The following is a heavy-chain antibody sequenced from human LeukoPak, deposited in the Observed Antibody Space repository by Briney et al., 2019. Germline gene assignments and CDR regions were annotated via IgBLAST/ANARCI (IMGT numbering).Heavy chain of an antibody. CDR2: IYYSGST. D-gene: IGHD3-10*01. V-gene: IGHV4-30-4*08. Sequence: SETLSLTCTVSGGSISRYYWSWTRQPPGKGLEWIGYIYYSGSTYYNPSLKSRVTISVDTSKNQFSLKLSSVTAADTAVYYCARDGDFPGWFDPWGQGTLVTVSS. CDR3: ARDGDFPGWFDP. CDR1: GGSISRYY. J-gene: IGHJ5*02.